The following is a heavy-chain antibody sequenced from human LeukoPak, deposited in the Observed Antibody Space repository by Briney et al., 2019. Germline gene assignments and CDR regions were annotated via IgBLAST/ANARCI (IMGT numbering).Heavy chain of an antibody. J-gene: IGHJ4*02. CDR2: IIPIFGTA. CDR1: GGTFSSYA. V-gene: IGHV1-69*06. Sequence: ASVKVSCKASGGTFSSYAISWVRQAPGQGLEWMGGIIPIFGTANYAQKFQGRVTITADKSTSTAYMELSSLRSEDTAVYYCARELGLERPSYYFDYWGQGTLVTVSS. CDR3: ARELGLERPSYYFDY. D-gene: IGHD1-1*01.